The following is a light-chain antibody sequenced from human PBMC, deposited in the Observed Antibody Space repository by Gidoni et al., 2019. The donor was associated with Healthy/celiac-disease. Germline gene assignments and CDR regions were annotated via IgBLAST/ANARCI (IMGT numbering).Light chain of an antibody. Sequence: QTVVTQEPSLTVSPGGTGTLTCASSTGAVTSGYYPNWFQQKPGQAPRALISSTSNKHSGTPARFSGSRLGGKAALTLSGVQPEDEAEYYCLLYYGGAPGVFGGGTKLTVL. CDR3: LLYYGGAPGV. V-gene: IGLV7-43*01. CDR1: TGAVTSGYY. CDR2: STS. J-gene: IGLJ3*02.